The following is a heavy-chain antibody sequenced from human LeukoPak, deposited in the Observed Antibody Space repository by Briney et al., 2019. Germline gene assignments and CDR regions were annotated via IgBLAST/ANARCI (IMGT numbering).Heavy chain of an antibody. CDR3: ARVSYDSSGYFPAYFDY. CDR2: LYYSGST. D-gene: IGHD3-22*01. V-gene: IGHV4-59*01. Sequence: SETLSLTCTVSGGSISNYYWSWIRQPPRKGLEWIGYLYYSGSTNYNPSLKSRVTISVDTSNNQFSLKLSSVTAADTAVYYCARVSYDSSGYFPAYFDYWGQGTLVTVSS. CDR1: GGSISNYY. J-gene: IGHJ4*02.